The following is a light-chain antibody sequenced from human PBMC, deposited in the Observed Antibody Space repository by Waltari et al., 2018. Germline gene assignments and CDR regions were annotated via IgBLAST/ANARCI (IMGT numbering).Light chain of an antibody. V-gene: IGKV1-33*01. CDR1: QDISNY. J-gene: IGKJ3*01. CDR3: QQYDNLPPLFT. CDR2: DAS. Sequence: DIQMTQSPSSLSASVGDRVTITCQASQDISNYLNWYQQKPGKAPKLLIYDASNLETGVPSRFSGSGSGTDFTFTISSLQPEDIATYYCQQYDNLPPLFTFVPGTKVDIK.